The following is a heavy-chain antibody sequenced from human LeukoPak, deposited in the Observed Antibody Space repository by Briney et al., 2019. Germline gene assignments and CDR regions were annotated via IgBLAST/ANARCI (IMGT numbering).Heavy chain of an antibody. CDR2: IIPIFGTA. CDR1: GGTFSSYA. V-gene: IGHV1-69*13. J-gene: IGHJ5*02. Sequence: SVKVSCKASGGTFSSYAISWVRQAPGQGLEWMGGIIPIFGTANYAQKFQGRVTIIADESTSTAYMELSGLRSEDTAVYYCARATSSSITIFGVVIKGDNWFDPWGQGTLVTVSS. CDR3: ARATSSSITIFGVVIKGDNWFDP. D-gene: IGHD3-3*01.